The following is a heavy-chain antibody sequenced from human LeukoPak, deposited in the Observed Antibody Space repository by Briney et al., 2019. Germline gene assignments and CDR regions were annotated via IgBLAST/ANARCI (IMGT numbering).Heavy chain of an antibody. J-gene: IGHJ6*03. V-gene: IGHV3-48*03. CDR3: AGEAPRSTVVPPSGYYYYYMDV. Sequence: GGSLRLSCAASGFTFRSYEMNWVRQAPGKGLEWVSYISSSGSTIYYADSVKGRFTISRDNAKNSLYLQMNSLRAEDTTIYYCAGEAPRSTVVPPSGYYYYYMDVWGKGTTVTVSS. CDR2: ISSSGSTI. CDR1: GFTFRSYE. D-gene: IGHD4-23*01.